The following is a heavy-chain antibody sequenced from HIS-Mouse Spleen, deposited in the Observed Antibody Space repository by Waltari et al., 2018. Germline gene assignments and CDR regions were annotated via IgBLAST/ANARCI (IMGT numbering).Heavy chain of an antibody. V-gene: IGHV3-33*06. D-gene: IGHD2-8*01. Sequence: QVQLVESGGGVVQPGRSLSLPCAALGFTFSSYGLLWVRRAPGKGLEWVAVIWYDGSNKYYADSVKGRFTISRDNSKNTLYLQMNSLRAEDTAVYYCAKGGLMVYAIGDYWGQGTLVTVSS. CDR2: IWYDGSNK. CDR1: GFTFSSYG. J-gene: IGHJ4*02. CDR3: AKGGLMVYAIGDY.